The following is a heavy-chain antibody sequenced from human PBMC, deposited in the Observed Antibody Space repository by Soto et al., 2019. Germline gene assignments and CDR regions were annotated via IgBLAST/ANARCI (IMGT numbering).Heavy chain of an antibody. V-gene: IGHV3-23*01. J-gene: IGHJ3*02. D-gene: IGHD6-13*01. CDR1: GFTFSSYA. Sequence: GALRLSCAASGFTFSSYAMSWVRQAPGKGLEWDSAISGSGGSTYYADSVKGRFTISRDNSKNTLYLQMNSLRAEDTAVYCCAKGGQQLVLAFDIWGQGTMVTVSS. CDR3: AKGGQQLVLAFDI. CDR2: ISGSGGST.